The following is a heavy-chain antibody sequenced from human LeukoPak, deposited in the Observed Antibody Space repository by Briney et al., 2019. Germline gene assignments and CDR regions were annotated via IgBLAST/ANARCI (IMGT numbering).Heavy chain of an antibody. J-gene: IGHJ4*02. V-gene: IGHV4-61*01. CDR3: ARPLQGRTVTLHY. CDR1: GGSISSSSYY. CDR2: IYYTGST. Sequence: SETLSLTCTVSGGSISSSSYYWSWIRQPPGKGLEWIGYIYYTGSTNYNPSLKSRVTMSVDTSKNQFSLKLTSVTAADTAVYYCARPLQGRTVTLHYWGQGTLVTVSS. D-gene: IGHD4-17*01.